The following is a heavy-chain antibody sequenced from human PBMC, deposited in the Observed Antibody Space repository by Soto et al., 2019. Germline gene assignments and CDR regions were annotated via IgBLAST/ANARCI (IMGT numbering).Heavy chain of an antibody. Sequence: ASVKVSCKASGYTFTNYGITWVRQAPGQGVEWMGWISTYNGYTNYAQRLQGRVTMSTETSTSTAYMELRSLRSDDTAVYYCARGPMIRGEYYGMDVWG. D-gene: IGHD3-10*01. CDR3: ARGPMIRGEYYGMDV. CDR1: GYTFTNYG. J-gene: IGHJ6*02. V-gene: IGHV1-18*01. CDR2: ISTYNGYT.